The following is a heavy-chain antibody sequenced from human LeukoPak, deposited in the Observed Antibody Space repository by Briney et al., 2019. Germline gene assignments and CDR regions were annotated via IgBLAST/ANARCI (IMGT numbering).Heavy chain of an antibody. CDR2: IKQDGSEK. CDR3: ARDPEKVWFGESHAFDI. J-gene: IGHJ3*02. Sequence: GGSLRLSCAASGFTFSSYWMSWVRQAPGKGLEWVANIKQDGSEKYYVDSVKGRFTISRDNAKNSLYQQMNSLRAEDTAVYYCARDPEKVWFGESHAFDIWGQGTMVAVSS. D-gene: IGHD3-10*01. V-gene: IGHV3-7*01. CDR1: GFTFSSYW.